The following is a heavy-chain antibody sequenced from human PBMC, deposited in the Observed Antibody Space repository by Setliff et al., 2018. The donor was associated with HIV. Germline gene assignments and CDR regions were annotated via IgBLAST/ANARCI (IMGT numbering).Heavy chain of an antibody. Sequence: GGSLRLSCAASGFSVSNNYMTWVRQAPGRGLEWVSYITSSGTTTLYGDSMRGRFTASRDNAESSMYLQMNNLRAEDTAVYYCAIIRVNGSPYWGQGTPVTVSS. V-gene: IGHV3-11*04. CDR3: AIIRVNGSPY. J-gene: IGHJ4*02. D-gene: IGHD3-10*01. CDR1: GFSVSNNY. CDR2: ITSSGTTT.